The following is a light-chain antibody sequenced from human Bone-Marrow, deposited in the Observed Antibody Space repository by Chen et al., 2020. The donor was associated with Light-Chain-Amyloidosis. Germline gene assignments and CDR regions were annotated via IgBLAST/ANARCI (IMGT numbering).Light chain of an antibody. CDR1: QSIGTW. CDR2: KAS. V-gene: IGKV1-5*03. J-gene: IGKJ1*01. Sequence: DIQMTQSPSTLSASVRDRVTLTCRASQSIGTWLAWYQQIPGKAPKLLIYKASSLESGVPSRFSGSGSGTEFTLTISSLQPDDFATYYYQQYNTYPWTFGQGTKVEIK. CDR3: QQYNTYPWT.